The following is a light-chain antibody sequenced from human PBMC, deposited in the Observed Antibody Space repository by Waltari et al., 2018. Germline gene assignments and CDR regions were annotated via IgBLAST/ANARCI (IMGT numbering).Light chain of an antibody. CDR1: TSEVGRYDL. V-gene: IGLV2-23*02. CDR3: CSYAGRGTYV. Sequence: QSALTQPASVSGTPGQSITISCIGTTSEVGRYDLVSWYQQHPGEAPKLLICEVFKRPPDTSSRFSGAKSGSTASLTISGLQPEDEADYYCCSYAGRGTYVFGSGTKVTVL. CDR2: EVF. J-gene: IGLJ1*01.